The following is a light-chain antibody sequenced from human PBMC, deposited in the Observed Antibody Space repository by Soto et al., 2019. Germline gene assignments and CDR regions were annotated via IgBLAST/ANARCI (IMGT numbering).Light chain of an antibody. Sequence: DIQMTQSPSTLSASVGARVTITCRASQSISRWLACYQKKPGQAPKVLIWDATTLHRGVPSRFSGSGSWTEFTLTFSSLQPAEFATYYCQQYYGYSSWTCGQGSKVEIK. J-gene: IGKJ1*01. CDR2: DAT. V-gene: IGKV1-5*01. CDR1: QSISRW. CDR3: QQYYGYSSWT.